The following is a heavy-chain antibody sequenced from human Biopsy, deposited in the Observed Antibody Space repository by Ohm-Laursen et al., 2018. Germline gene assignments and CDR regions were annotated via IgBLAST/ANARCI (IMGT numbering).Heavy chain of an antibody. V-gene: IGHV4-34*01. CDR2: INHSGST. CDR3: ARGRGSCGGDCYPTYYYNYGMDV. J-gene: IGHJ6*02. CDR1: GGSISSDY. D-gene: IGHD2-21*02. Sequence: SETLSLTCTVSGGSISSDYWSWIRQPPGKGLEWIGEINHSGSTNNNPSLKSRVTISVDTSKNQFSLKVSSVTAADTAVYYCARGRGSCGGDCYPTYYYNYGMDVWGQGTTVTVSS.